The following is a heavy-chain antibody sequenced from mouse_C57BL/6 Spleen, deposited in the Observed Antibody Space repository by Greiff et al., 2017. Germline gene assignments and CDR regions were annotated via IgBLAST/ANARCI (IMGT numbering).Heavy chain of an antibody. D-gene: IGHD2-5*01. CDR2: ISSGSSTL. CDR3: AAYSNYDAY. J-gene: IGHJ3*01. CDR1: GFTFSDYG. V-gene: IGHV5-17*01. Sequence: EVKLEESGGGLVKPGGSLKLSCAASGFTFSDYGMHWVRQAPGKGLEWVAYISSGSSTLYYADTVKGRFTISRDNAKNTLFLQMTSLRSEDTAMYYCAAYSNYDAYWGQGTLVTDSA.